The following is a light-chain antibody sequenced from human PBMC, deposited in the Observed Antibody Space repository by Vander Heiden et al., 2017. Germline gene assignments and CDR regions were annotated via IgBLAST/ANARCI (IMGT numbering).Light chain of an antibody. CDR1: QSVLYSSNNKNY. J-gene: IGKJ5*01. CDR2: GAS. CDR3: QQYYSTSST. V-gene: IGKV4-1*01. Sequence: DIVMTQSPDSLAVSLGERATINCKSSQSVLYSSNNKNYLAWYQQKPGQPPKLLIYGASTRESGVPDRFSGSGSGTDFTLTISSLQAEDVAVYYCQQYYSTSSTFGQGTRLEIK.